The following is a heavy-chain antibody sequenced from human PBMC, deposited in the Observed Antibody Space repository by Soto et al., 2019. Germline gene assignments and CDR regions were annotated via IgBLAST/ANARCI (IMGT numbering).Heavy chain of an antibody. V-gene: IGHV4-59*01. CDR3: ARGEGRSWYFDL. D-gene: IGHD1-26*01. CDR2: IYYSGST. J-gene: IGHJ2*01. Sequence: SETLSLTCTVSGGSISSYYWSWIRQPPGKGLEWIGYIYYSGSTNYNPSLKSRVTISVDTSKNQFSLKLSSVTAADTAVYYCARGEGRSWYFDLWGRGTLVTVSS. CDR1: GGSISSYY.